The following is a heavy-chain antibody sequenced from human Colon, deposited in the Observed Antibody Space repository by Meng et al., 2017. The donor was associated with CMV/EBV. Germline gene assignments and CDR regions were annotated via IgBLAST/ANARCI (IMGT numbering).Heavy chain of an antibody. J-gene: IGHJ5*02. CDR1: GFTFSNAW. V-gene: IGHV3-15*01. Sequence: LSLTCAASGFTFSNAWMSWVRQAPGKGLEWVGRIKSKTDGGTTDYAAPVKGRFTISRDDSKNTLYLQMNSLKTEDTAVYYCTPSRSWYRWGWFDPWGQGTLVTVSS. CDR3: TPSRSWYRWGWFDP. CDR2: IKSKTDGGTT. D-gene: IGHD6-13*01.